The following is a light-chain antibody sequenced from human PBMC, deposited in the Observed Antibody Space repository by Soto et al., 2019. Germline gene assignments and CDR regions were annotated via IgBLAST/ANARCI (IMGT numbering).Light chain of an antibody. V-gene: IGKV1-39*01. CDR3: QQSYNSLRA. CDR1: QSISSY. J-gene: IGKJ1*01. Sequence: DIQMTQSPSSLSASVGDRVTITCRASQSISSYLNWYQQKPGKAPKFLIYAASFLQDGVPSRFSGSGSGTDFTLTISSLQPEDFATYYCQQSYNSLRAFGQGTKVEIK. CDR2: AAS.